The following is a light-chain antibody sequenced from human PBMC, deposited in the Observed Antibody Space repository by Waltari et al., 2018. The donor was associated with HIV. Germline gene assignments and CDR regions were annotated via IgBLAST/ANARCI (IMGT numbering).Light chain of an antibody. Sequence: QSALTQPASVSGSPGPSLTISCTGTSSDVGSYNLVSWYHQHPGKAPKLMIYEVSKRPSGVSNRFSGSKSGNTASLTISGLQAEDEADYYCCSYAGSSTYVFGTGTKVTVL. CDR1: SSDVGSYNL. J-gene: IGLJ1*01. V-gene: IGLV2-23*02. CDR3: CSYAGSSTYV. CDR2: EVS.